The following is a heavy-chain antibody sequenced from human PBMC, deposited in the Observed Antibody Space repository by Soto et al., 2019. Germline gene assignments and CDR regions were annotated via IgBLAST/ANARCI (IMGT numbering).Heavy chain of an antibody. D-gene: IGHD1-26*01. CDR2: VNGDAGIT. J-gene: IGHJ4*02. Sequence: GGSLRLSCAASGFTFSSHWMHWVRQAPGKGLVWVSRVNGDAGITNYADSVRGRFTISRDNSKNTLYLQMSSLRAEDTAVYYCAKGDTLVRATDYWGQGTLVTVSS. V-gene: IGHV3-74*01. CDR3: AKGDTLVRATDY. CDR1: GFTFSSHW.